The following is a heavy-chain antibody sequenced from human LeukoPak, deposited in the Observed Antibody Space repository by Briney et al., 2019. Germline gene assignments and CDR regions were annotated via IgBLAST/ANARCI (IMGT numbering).Heavy chain of an antibody. CDR3: ARARHYGSGSYFPTFHYYYYYMDV. CDR1: GFTFSSYA. CDR2: ISSNGGST. V-gene: IGHV3-64*01. J-gene: IGHJ6*03. D-gene: IGHD3-10*01. Sequence: GGSLRLSCAASGFTFSSYAMHWVRQAPGKGLEYVSAISSNGGSTYYANSVKGRFTISRDNSKNALYLQMGSLRAEDMTVYYCARARHYGSGSYFPTFHYYYYYMDVWGKGTTVTISS.